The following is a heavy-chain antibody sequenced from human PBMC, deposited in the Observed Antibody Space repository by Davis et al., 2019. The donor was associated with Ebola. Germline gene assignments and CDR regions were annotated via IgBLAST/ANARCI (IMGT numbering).Heavy chain of an antibody. V-gene: IGHV3-30*18. CDR2: VSFDGSVT. CDR1: GFTFSHFG. D-gene: IGHD6-6*01. CDR3: AKETNEYSSSSNDF. Sequence: SLRLSCAASGFTFSHFGMHWVRQAPGKGLEWVAVVSFDGSVTHYGDSLRGRFAVSRDNFRNTVSLQMSSLRNEDTGVYYCAKETNEYSSSSNDFWGQGIRVTVSS. J-gene: IGHJ4*02.